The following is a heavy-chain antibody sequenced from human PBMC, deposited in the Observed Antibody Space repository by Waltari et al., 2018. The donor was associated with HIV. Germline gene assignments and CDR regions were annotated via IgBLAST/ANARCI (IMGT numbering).Heavy chain of an antibody. CDR3: ARGAAGYYYYVMDV. CDR1: GYTFTSYG. CDR2: ISVYNGHT. J-gene: IGHJ6*02. Sequence: QVQLVQSGAEVKKPGASVKFSCKAAGYTFTSYGISWVRQAPGQGLEWMGWISVYNGHTNYAQKLQGRVTMTTDTSTSTAYMELRSLRSDDTAVYYCARGAAGYYYYVMDVWGQGTTVTVSS. D-gene: IGHD6-13*01. V-gene: IGHV1-18*01.